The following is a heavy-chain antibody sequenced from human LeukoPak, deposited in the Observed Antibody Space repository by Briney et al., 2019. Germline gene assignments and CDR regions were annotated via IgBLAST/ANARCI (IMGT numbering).Heavy chain of an antibody. V-gene: IGHV1-69*13. Sequence: SVKVSCKASGYTFTDENIIWVRQAPGQGLEWMGGIIPIFGTANYAQKFQGRVTITADESTSTAYMELSSLRSEDTAVYYCAREYSSSSDYWGQGTLVTVSS. CDR3: AREYSSSSDY. D-gene: IGHD6-6*01. CDR1: GYTFTDEN. J-gene: IGHJ4*02. CDR2: IIPIFGTA.